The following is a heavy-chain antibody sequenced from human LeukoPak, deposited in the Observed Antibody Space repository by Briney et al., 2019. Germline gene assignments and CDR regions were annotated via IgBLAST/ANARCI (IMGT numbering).Heavy chain of an antibody. V-gene: IGHV3-23*01. J-gene: IGHJ4*02. Sequence: PGESLRLSCATSGFSFSSYAMSWVRQAPGKGLEWVSAISGSGGGTYYADSVKGRFTISRDNSKNTLYLQMNSLRAEDTAVYYCAKCFGDYVNYYFDYWGQGTLVTVSS. D-gene: IGHD4-17*01. CDR1: GFSFSSYA. CDR3: AKCFGDYVNYYFDY. CDR2: ISGSGGGT.